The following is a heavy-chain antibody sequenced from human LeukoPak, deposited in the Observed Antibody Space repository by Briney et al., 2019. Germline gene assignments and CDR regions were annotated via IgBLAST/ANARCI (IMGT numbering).Heavy chain of an antibody. Sequence: ASVTVSFTASGYTLTFGGMNWVRQAPRQGREWVGWIKINTGNPTYGQGFTGRFVFSLDTSVNTAYLQISSLQAEDTAVYYCARALPGCGSTNCYGLETWGQGTLVTVSS. J-gene: IGHJ5*02. V-gene: IGHV7-4-1*02. CDR1: GYTLTFGG. CDR2: IKINTGNP. CDR3: ARALPGCGSTNCYGLET. D-gene: IGHD2-2*01.